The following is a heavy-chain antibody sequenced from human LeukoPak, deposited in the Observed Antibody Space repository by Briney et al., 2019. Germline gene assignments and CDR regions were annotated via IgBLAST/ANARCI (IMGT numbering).Heavy chain of an antibody. CDR2: INSDGSST. CDR1: GFTFSSYW. CDR3: ATGDIGFDY. D-gene: IGHD2-15*01. V-gene: IGHV3-74*01. Sequence: GGSLRLSCAASGFTFSSYWMHWVRQAPGKGLVWVSPINSDGSSTSYADSVKGRFTISRDNAKNTLYLQMNSLRAEDTAVYYCATGDIGFDYWGQGTLATVSS. J-gene: IGHJ4*02.